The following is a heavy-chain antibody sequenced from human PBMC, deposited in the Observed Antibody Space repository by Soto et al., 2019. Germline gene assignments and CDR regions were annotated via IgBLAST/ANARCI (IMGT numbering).Heavy chain of an antibody. V-gene: IGHV3-9*01. J-gene: IGHJ3*02. CDR2: ISWNSGSI. Sequence: EVQLVESGGGLVQPGRSLRLSCAASGFTFDDYAMHWVRQAPGKGLEWVSGISWNSGSIGYADSVKGRFTISRDNAKNSLYLQMNSLRAEDTALYYCAKDFYYDSSGSYVGAFDIWGQGTMVTVSS. D-gene: IGHD3-22*01. CDR1: GFTFDDYA. CDR3: AKDFYYDSSGSYVGAFDI.